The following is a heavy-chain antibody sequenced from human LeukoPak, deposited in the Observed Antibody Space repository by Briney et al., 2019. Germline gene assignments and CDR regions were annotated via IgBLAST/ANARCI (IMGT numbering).Heavy chain of an antibody. Sequence: ASVKVSCKASGYTFTGYYMHWVRQAPGQGLDWMGWINPNSGGTNYAQKFQGRVTMTRDTSISTAYMELSRLRSDDTAVYYCAKSVVGATPIRNWFDPWGQGTLVTVSS. V-gene: IGHV1-2*02. J-gene: IGHJ5*02. CDR3: AKSVVGATPIRNWFDP. D-gene: IGHD1-26*01. CDR2: INPNSGGT. CDR1: GYTFTGYY.